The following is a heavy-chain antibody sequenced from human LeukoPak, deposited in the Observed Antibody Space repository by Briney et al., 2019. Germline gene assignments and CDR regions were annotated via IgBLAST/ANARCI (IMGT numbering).Heavy chain of an antibody. CDR2: ISAYNGNT. V-gene: IGHV1-18*01. CDR1: GYTCTSYG. J-gene: IGHJ5*02. D-gene: IGHD2-15*01. Sequence: ASVKVSCKASGYTCTSYGISWVRQAPGQGLEWMGWISAYNGNTNYAQKLQDRVTMTTDTSTSAAYMELRSLRSDDTAVYYCASVVVAATTIWFDPWGQGTLVTVSS. CDR3: ASVVVAATTIWFDP.